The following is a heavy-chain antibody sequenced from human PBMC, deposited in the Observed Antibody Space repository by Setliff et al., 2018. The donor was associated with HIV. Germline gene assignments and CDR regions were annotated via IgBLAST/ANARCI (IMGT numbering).Heavy chain of an antibody. V-gene: IGHV4-59*11. Sequence: PEETLSLTCSAFGGSMNSHYWSWIRQPPGKGLEWIGLIYYTGIPTYNTSLKSRVTMSVDRSKNQFSLRLTSVTAADTAMYYCARVARVHPFDPWGQGTLVTVSS. CDR2: IYYTGIP. J-gene: IGHJ5*02. CDR1: GGSMNSHY. CDR3: ARVARVHPFDP.